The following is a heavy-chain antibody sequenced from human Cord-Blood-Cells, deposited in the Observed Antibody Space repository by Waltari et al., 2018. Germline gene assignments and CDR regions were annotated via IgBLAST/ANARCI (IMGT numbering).Heavy chain of an antibody. V-gene: IGHV4-34*01. CDR2: INHSGST. Sequence: HVQLQQWGAGLLKPSETLSLTCAVYGGSFSGYYWSWIRQPPGKGLEWIRAINHSGSTNYNPSLRSRVTISVDTSKNQFSLKLSSVTAADTAVYYCARVGSSGWYFDYWGKGTLVTVSS. D-gene: IGHD6-19*01. CDR3: ARVGSSGWYFDY. J-gene: IGHJ4*02. CDR1: GGSFSGYY.